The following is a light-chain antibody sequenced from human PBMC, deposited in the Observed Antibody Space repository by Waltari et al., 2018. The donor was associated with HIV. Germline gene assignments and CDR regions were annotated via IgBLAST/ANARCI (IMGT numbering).Light chain of an antibody. V-gene: IGLV1-40*01. CDR2: GNN. Sequence: QSVLTQPPSVSGAPGQRVTISCTGSSSNIGAGYDVHWYQQVPGTAPKLLIYGNNTRPSGVPDRFSASKSGASPSLAITGLQAEDEAEYYCQSYDSSLTGSVFGGGTKLTVL. J-gene: IGLJ2*01. CDR1: SSNIGAGYD. CDR3: QSYDSSLTGSV.